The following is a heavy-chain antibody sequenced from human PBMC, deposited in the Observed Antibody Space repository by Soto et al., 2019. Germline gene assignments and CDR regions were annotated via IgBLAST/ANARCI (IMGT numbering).Heavy chain of an antibody. CDR2: IKQDGSEK. V-gene: IGHV3-7*03. Sequence: QAGGSLRLSCAASGFTFSSYWMSWVRQAPGKGLEWVANIKQDGSEKYYVDSVKGRFTISRDNAKNSLYLQMNSLRAEDTAVYYCARGAARGLVLQYFDYWGQGTLVTVSS. CDR3: ARGAARGLVLQYFDY. J-gene: IGHJ4*02. CDR1: GFTFSSYW. D-gene: IGHD6-19*01.